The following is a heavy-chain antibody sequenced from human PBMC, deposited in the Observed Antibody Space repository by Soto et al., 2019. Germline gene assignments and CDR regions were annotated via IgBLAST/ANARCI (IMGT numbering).Heavy chain of an antibody. J-gene: IGHJ3*02. CDR3: VRDIGGESGAFDI. Sequence: QVQLQESGPGLVKPSQTLSLTCIVSGGSISSGGYYWSWIRQPPGKGLEWIGYIYYRGSTYYNPSLKGIVTIAVDTSKNQFYLKLSTVTAADTAVYYCVRDIGGESGAFDILGQGTMVTVSS. CDR1: GGSISSGGYY. V-gene: IGHV4-31*01. D-gene: IGHD3-16*01. CDR2: IYYRGST.